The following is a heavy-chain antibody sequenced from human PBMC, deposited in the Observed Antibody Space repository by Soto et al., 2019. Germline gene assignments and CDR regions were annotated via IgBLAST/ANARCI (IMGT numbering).Heavy chain of an antibody. D-gene: IGHD6-13*01. CDR2: MNPNSGNT. V-gene: IGHV1-8*01. Sequence: QVQLVQSGAEVKKPGASVKVSCNASGYTFTSYDINWVRQATGQGLEWMGWMNPNSGNTGYAQKLQGRVTMTRNTSVSTAYMELSSLRSEDTAVYYCARAAAGEYYYYMDVWGKGTTVTVSS. CDR1: GYTFTSYD. CDR3: ARAAAGEYYYYMDV. J-gene: IGHJ6*03.